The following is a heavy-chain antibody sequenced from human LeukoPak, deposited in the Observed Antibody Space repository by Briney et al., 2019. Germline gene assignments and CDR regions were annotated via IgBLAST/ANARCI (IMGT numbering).Heavy chain of an antibody. CDR1: GFSLSTSGMC. V-gene: IGHV2-70*11. CDR3: ARVLGYCSSTSCRYYYYYYMDV. Sequence: SGPTLVNPTQTLTLTCTFSGFSLSTSGMCVSWIRQPPGKALEWLARIDWDDDKYSSTSLKTRLTISKDTSKNQVVLTMTNMDPVDTATYYCARVLGYCSSTSCRYYYYYYMDVWGKGTTVTVSS. J-gene: IGHJ6*03. CDR2: IDWDDDK. D-gene: IGHD2-2*01.